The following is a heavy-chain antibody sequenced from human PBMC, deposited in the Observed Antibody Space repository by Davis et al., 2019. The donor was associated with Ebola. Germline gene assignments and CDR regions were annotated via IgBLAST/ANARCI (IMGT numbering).Heavy chain of an antibody. D-gene: IGHD2-15*01. Sequence: GGSLRLSCAASGFTFSSYGMHWVRQAPGKGLEWVAVISYDGSNKYYADSVKGRFTISRDNSKDTLYLQMRNLRIDDTAVYYCVKDRFTVVVVHGGFDYWGQGTRVTVSS. CDR3: VKDRFTVVVVHGGFDY. CDR2: ISYDGSNK. J-gene: IGHJ4*02. CDR1: GFTFSSYG. V-gene: IGHV3-30*18.